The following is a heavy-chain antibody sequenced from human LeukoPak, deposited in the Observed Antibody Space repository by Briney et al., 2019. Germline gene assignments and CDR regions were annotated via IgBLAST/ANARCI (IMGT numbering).Heavy chain of an antibody. V-gene: IGHV4-34*01. D-gene: IGHD2-2*01. J-gene: IGHJ3*02. CDR1: GGSFSGYY. CDR2: INHSGST. CDR3: ARGIVVVPAARGVGAFDI. Sequence: SETLSLTCAVYGGSFSGYYWSWIRQPPGKGLEWIGEINHSGSTNYNPSLKSRVTISVDTSKNQFSLKLSSVTAADTAVYYCARGIVVVPAARGVGAFDIWGQGTMVTVSS.